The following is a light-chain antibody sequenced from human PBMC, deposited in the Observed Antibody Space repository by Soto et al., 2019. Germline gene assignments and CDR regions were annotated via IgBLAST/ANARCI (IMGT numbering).Light chain of an antibody. V-gene: IGLV2-11*01. CDR3: CSYAGSYILEV. Sequence: QPALTQPRSVSGSPGQSVTISCTGTSSDVGGYNYVSWYQQHPGKAPKLMIYDVSKRPSGVPDRFSGSKSGNTASLTISGLQAEDEADYYCCSYAGSYILEVFGGGTKLTVL. CDR2: DVS. CDR1: SSDVGGYNY. J-gene: IGLJ2*01.